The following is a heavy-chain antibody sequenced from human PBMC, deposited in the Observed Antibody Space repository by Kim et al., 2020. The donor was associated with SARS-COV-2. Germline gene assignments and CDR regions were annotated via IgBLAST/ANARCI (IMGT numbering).Heavy chain of an antibody. D-gene: IGHD3-22*01. Sequence: GGSLRLSCAASGFTFSSYSMNWVRQAPGKGLEWVSSISSSGSNTYYADSVKGRFTISRDNAKNSLYLQMNSLRAEDTAVYYCAREGSSGDTFDYCVHGT. CDR3: AREGSSGDTFDY. CDR1: GFTFSSYS. CDR2: ISSSGSNT. V-gene: IGHV3-21*01. J-gene: IGHJ4*03.